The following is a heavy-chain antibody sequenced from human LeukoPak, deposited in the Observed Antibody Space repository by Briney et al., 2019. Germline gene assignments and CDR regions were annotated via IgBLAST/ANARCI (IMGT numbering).Heavy chain of an antibody. V-gene: IGHV3-23*01. CDR2: ISGSGGST. CDR3: AKRSGHIDY. D-gene: IGHD1-26*01. Sequence: PGGSLRLTCAASGFTFSSYAMSGVRQAPGKGPEWVSAISGSGGSTYYADSVKGRFTISRDNSKNTLYLQMNSLRAEDTAVYYCAKRSGHIDYWGQGTLVTVSS. J-gene: IGHJ4*02. CDR1: GFTFSSYA.